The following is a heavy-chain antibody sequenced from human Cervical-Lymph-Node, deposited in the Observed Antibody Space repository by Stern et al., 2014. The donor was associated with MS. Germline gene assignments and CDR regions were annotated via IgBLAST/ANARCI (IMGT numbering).Heavy chain of an antibody. V-gene: IGHV4-39*01. CDR2: IYYSGST. CDR3: ARLLEDYWYFDL. Sequence: QLQPQESGPGLVKPSETLSLTCTVSGGSISSSSYYWGWIRQPPGKGLEWIGSIYYSGSTYYNPSLQSRVTISVDTSKTQFSLKLSSVTAADTAVYYCARLLEDYWYFDLWGRGTLVTVSS. J-gene: IGHJ2*01. CDR1: GGSISSSSYY.